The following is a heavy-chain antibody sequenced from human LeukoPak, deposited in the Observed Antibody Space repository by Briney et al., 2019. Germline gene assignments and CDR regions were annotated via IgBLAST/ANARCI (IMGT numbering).Heavy chain of an antibody. CDR3: SRGLAEYCSGGSCYEDFDY. D-gene: IGHD2-15*01. Sequence: PSETLSLTCTVSGGSISSGGYYWSWIRQPAGKGLEWIGCIYKSGSTHYNPSLKSRVTISVDTSKNQFSLKLSSVTAADTAVYYCSRGLAEYCSGGSCYEDFDYWGQGTLVTVSS. CDR2: IYKSGST. V-gene: IGHV4-61*10. CDR1: GGSISSGGYY. J-gene: IGHJ4*02.